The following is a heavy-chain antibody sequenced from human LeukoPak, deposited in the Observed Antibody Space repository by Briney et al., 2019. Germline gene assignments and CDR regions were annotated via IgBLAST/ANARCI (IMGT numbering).Heavy chain of an antibody. J-gene: IGHJ4*02. Sequence: SETLSLTCTVSGGSISSYYWSWVRQPPGKGLEWVGYIYYSGSTNYSASLKSRVTISVDTSNNQFSLTLSSVTAADTAVYYCARVSLVRGAPDYYFDYWGQGTLVTVSS. CDR1: GGSISSYY. CDR2: IYYSGST. V-gene: IGHV4-59*08. CDR3: ARVSLVRGAPDYYFDY. D-gene: IGHD3-10*01.